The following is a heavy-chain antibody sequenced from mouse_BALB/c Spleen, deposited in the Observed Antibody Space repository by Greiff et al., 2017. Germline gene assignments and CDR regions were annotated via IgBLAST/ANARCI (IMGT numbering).Heavy chain of an antibody. D-gene: IGHD2-4*01. J-gene: IGHJ4*01. CDR2: IDPANGNT. V-gene: IGHV14-3*02. Sequence: EVQLVESGAELVKPGASVKLSCTASGFNIKDTYMHWVKQRPEQGLEWIGRIDPANGNTKYDPKFQGKATITADTSSNTAYLQLSSLTSEDTAVSYCAWGGDYVVAGAMDYWGQGTSVTVSS. CDR3: AWGGDYVVAGAMDY. CDR1: GFNIKDTY.